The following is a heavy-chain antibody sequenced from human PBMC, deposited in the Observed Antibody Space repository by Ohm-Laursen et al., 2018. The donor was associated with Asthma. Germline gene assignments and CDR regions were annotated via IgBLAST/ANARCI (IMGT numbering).Heavy chain of an antibody. CDR1: GFTFSNHW. Sequence: SLRLSCTASGFTFSNHWMTWVRQAPGKGLEWVAVISYDGSNKYYADSVKGRFTISRDNSKNTLYLQMNSLRAEDTAVYYCARDLGYCSSTSCQRNWFDPWGQGTLVTVSS. CDR2: ISYDGSNK. J-gene: IGHJ5*02. CDR3: ARDLGYCSSTSCQRNWFDP. D-gene: IGHD2-2*01. V-gene: IGHV3-30-3*01.